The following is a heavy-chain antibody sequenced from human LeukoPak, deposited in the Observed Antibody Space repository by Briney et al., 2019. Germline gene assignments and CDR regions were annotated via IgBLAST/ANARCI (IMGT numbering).Heavy chain of an antibody. D-gene: IGHD6-6*01. Sequence: SEGSLRLSCAASGFTFTSYAMSWVRQAPGKGLEWVSAISGSGGSTYHADSVKGRFTISRDNSKNTLYLQMNSLRAEDTAVYYCAKMGVVAARPGTFDYWGQGTLVTVSS. J-gene: IGHJ4*02. CDR2: ISGSGGST. CDR3: AKMGVVAARPGTFDY. CDR1: GFTFTSYA. V-gene: IGHV3-23*01.